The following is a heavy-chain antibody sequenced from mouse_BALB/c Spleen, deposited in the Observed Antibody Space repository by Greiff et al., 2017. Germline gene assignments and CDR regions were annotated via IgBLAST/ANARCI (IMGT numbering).Heavy chain of an antibody. CDR3: ARENYRYDGGRYYAMDY. J-gene: IGHJ4*01. CDR2: ISDGGSYT. D-gene: IGHD2-14*01. CDR1: GFTFSDYY. V-gene: IGHV5-4*02. Sequence: EVKLVESGGGLVKPGGSLKLSCAASGFTFSDYYMYWVRQTPEKRLEWVATISDGGSYTYYPDSVKGRFTISRDNAKNNLYLQMSSLKSEDTAMYYCARENYRYDGGRYYAMDYWGQGTSVTVSS.